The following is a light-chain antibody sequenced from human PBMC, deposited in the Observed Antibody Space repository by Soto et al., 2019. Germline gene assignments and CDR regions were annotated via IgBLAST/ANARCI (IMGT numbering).Light chain of an antibody. Sequence: DIVLTQSPATLSLSPGERATLSCRASQSVSSYLAWYQQKPGQAPRLLMYEASTRATGIPARFSGSGSGTEFTLTISSLQSEDFAVYYCQQYYNWPRTFGQGTKVDIK. V-gene: IGKV3D-15*01. CDR3: QQYYNWPRT. J-gene: IGKJ1*01. CDR2: EAS. CDR1: QSVSSY.